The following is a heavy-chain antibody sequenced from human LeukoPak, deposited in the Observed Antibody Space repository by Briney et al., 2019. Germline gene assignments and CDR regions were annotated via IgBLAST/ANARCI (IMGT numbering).Heavy chain of an antibody. CDR3: ARDRIIYGDDWDAFDI. Sequence: GGSLRLACAASGFTFSRYSMNWVRQAPGRGLEWVSSISSSSSYIYYADSLKGRFTISRDNAKNSLYLQMNSLRAEDTAVYFCARDRIIYGDDWDAFDIWGEGTSVTVSS. CDR2: ISSSSSYI. V-gene: IGHV3-21*01. D-gene: IGHD4-17*01. J-gene: IGHJ3*02. CDR1: GFTFSRYS.